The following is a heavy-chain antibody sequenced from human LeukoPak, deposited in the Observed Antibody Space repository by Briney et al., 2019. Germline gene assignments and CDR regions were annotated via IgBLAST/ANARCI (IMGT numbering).Heavy chain of an antibody. J-gene: IGHJ1*01. CDR1: GFTFSSYW. Sequence: PGGSLRLSCAVSGFTFSSYWMNWVRQAPGKGLEWVSSISGSSSHIYYADSVKGRFTISRDNTKSSLYLQMNSLRAEDMAVYYCARGYCGGDCYGDWGQGTLVTVSS. CDR3: ARGYCGGDCYGD. V-gene: IGHV3-21*01. CDR2: ISGSSSHI. D-gene: IGHD2-21*01.